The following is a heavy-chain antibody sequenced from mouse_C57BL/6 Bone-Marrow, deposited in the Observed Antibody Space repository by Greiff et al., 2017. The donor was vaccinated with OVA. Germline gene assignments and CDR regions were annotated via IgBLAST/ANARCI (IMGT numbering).Heavy chain of an antibody. V-gene: IGHV1-58*01. CDR3: ARGQLRLRYYFDY. CDR2: IYIGNGYT. J-gene: IGHJ2*01. CDR1: GYKFPSYG. Sequence: VQLQQSGAELVRPGSSVKMSCKTSGYKFPSYGINWVKQRPGRGLEWMGFIYIGNGYTEYNEKLKGKATLTSDTSSSTAYMQLSSLTSEDSAIYFCARGQLRLRYYFDYWGQGTTLTVSS. D-gene: IGHD3-2*02.